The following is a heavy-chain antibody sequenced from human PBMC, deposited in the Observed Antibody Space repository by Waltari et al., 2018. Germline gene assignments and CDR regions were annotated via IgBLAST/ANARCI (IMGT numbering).Heavy chain of an antibody. J-gene: IGHJ6*02. CDR1: GFTFSSYE. CDR3: ARFGVEPAPYYYYGMDV. D-gene: IGHD2-2*01. CDR2: ISSSGSTI. V-gene: IGHV3-48*03. Sequence: EVQLAESGGGLVQPGGSLRLSCAASGFTFSSYEMNWVRQAPGKGLEWVSYISSSGSTIYYADSVKGRFTISRDNAKNSLYLQMNSLRAEDTAVYYCARFGVEPAPYYYYGMDVWGQGTTVTVSS.